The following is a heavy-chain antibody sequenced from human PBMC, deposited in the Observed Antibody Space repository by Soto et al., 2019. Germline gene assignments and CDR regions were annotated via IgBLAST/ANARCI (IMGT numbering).Heavy chain of an antibody. D-gene: IGHD1-7*01. V-gene: IGHV3-74*01. CDR2: INSDGSSA. CDR3: ARPGITGTHDAYYYYYGMDV. J-gene: IGHJ6*02. Sequence: EVQLVESGGGLVQPGGSLRLSCAASGFTFSNYWMHWVRQAPGKGLVWVSRINSDGSSASYADSVKGRFTISRDNAKNTLYLPMNSLRAEDTAVYYCARPGITGTHDAYYYYYGMDVWGQGTTVTVSS. CDR1: GFTFSNYW.